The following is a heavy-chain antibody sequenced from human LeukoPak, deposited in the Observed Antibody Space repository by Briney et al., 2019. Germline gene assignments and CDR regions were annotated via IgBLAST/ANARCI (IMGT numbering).Heavy chain of an antibody. J-gene: IGHJ3*02. Sequence: GGSLRLSCAASGFTFSYAYMSWVRQAPGKGLEWVGRIKSKTDGGTTDYAAPVKGRFTISGDGSENTLYLQMNSLKTEDTAVYYCTKEWTDAFDIWGQGTMVTVSS. CDR1: GFTFSYAY. CDR2: IKSKTDGGTT. V-gene: IGHV3-15*01. CDR3: TKEWTDAFDI. D-gene: IGHD3/OR15-3a*01.